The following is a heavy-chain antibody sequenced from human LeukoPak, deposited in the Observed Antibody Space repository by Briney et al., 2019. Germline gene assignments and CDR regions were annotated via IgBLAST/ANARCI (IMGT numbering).Heavy chain of an antibody. CDR1: GFTFSSYG. D-gene: IGHD3-10*01. CDR3: ARDRVIINY. Sequence: GGSLRLPCAASGFTFSSYGMHWVRQAPGKGLEWVGVVRNDGSNKYYADPVKGRYTISRDNSKNTLYLQMNSLRAEDTAVYYCARDRVIINYWGQGSLVTASS. J-gene: IGHJ4*02. V-gene: IGHV3-33*01. CDR2: VRNDGSNK.